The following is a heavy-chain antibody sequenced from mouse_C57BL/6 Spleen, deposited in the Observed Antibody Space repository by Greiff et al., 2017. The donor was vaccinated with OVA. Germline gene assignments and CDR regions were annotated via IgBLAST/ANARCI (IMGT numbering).Heavy chain of an antibody. CDR2: IYPGDGDT. V-gene: IGHV1-82*01. Sequence: QVQLQQSGPELVKPGASVKISCKASGYAFRSSWMNWVKQRPGKGLEWIGRIYPGDGDTKYNGKFKGKATLTADKSSSTAYMQLTSLTAEDSAVYFCARDGLNYYGSSQFAYWGQGTLVTVSA. CDR3: ARDGLNYYGSSQFAY. D-gene: IGHD1-1*01. CDR1: GYAFRSSW. J-gene: IGHJ3*01.